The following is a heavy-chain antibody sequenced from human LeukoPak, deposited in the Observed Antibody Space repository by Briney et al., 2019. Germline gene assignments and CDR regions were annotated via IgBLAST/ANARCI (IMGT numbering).Heavy chain of an antibody. CDR2: LSYGGRT. Sequence: SETLSLTCTVSGDSIATRSHYWAWIRHSPGKGLQWLGSLSYGGRTNSIPSLNSPVSISTDLSKNQFSLKLPSVTAADTAVYYCVRDTGKIDGYFDSWGQGTPVTVSS. D-gene: IGHD1-1*01. CDR1: GDSIATRSHY. CDR3: VRDTGKIDGYFDS. V-gene: IGHV4-39*07. J-gene: IGHJ4*02.